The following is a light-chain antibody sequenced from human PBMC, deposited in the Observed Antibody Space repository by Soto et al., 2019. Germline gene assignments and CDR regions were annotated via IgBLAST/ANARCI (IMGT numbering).Light chain of an antibody. V-gene: IGKV3-20*01. CDR1: QSVTTQ. CDR2: GAS. Sequence: IVLTQSPGTLSLSPGETATLSCRASQSVTTQLAWYQQKRGRAPRRIIHGASRRATGIPDRISGSGSETDFTLTISRVEPEDGAVYYCQQYGGSTRTFGQGTKVDIK. J-gene: IGKJ1*01. CDR3: QQYGGSTRT.